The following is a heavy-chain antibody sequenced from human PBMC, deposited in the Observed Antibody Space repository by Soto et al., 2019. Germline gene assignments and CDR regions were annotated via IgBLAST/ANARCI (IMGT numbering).Heavy chain of an antibody. J-gene: IGHJ5*02. D-gene: IGHD1-26*01. Sequence: SETLSLTCAVAGGSIRSHTWWTWVRQPPGKGLEWIGEIYHSGSTNYNPSLEGRITISVDRSKNQFSLELISVTAADTAVYYCDRDQFDGRNHFGRFNPWGQGALVTVSS. CDR3: DRDQFDGRNHFGRFNP. CDR2: IYHSGST. V-gene: IGHV4-4*02. CDR1: GGSIRSHTW.